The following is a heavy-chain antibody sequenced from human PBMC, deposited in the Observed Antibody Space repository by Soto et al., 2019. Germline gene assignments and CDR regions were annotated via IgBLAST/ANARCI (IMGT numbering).Heavy chain of an antibody. Sequence: ASVKVSCKASGGTFSSYAISWVRQAPGQGLEWMGGIIPIFGTANYAQKFQGRVTITADKSTSTAYMELSRLRSEDTAVYYCARGLVPAASNYYYYYGMDVWGQGTTVTAS. J-gene: IGHJ6*02. CDR3: ARGLVPAASNYYYYYGMDV. D-gene: IGHD2-2*01. V-gene: IGHV1-69*06. CDR2: IIPIFGTA. CDR1: GGTFSSYA.